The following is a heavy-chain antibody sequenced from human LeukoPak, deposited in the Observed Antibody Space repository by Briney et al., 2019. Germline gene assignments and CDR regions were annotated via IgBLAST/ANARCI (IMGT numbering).Heavy chain of an antibody. D-gene: IGHD2-15*01. CDR2: IYSGGST. Sequence: GGSLRLSCAASGFTVSSNYMSWVRQAPGKGLEWVSVIYSGGSTYYADSVKGRFTISRDNSKNTLYLQMNSLRAEDTAVYYCARERGYSLYYYYYYMDVWGKGTTVTVSS. V-gene: IGHV3-53*01. CDR3: ARERGYSLYYYYYYMDV. CDR1: GFTVSSNY. J-gene: IGHJ6*03.